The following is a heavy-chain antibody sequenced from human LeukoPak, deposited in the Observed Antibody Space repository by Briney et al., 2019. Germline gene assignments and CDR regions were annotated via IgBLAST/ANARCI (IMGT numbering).Heavy chain of an antibody. CDR2: ISPNSGST. V-gene: IGHV1-2*02. D-gene: IGHD3-9*01. CDR3: ARGVRITIFGVRGGDAFDI. Sequence: GASVKVSCKASGYTFTSYGISWVRQAPGQGLEWMGWISPNSGSTNYAQKFQGRVTMTRDTSISTAYMELSRLRSDDTAVYYCARGVRITIFGVRGGDAFDIWGQGTMVTVSS. CDR1: GYTFTSYG. J-gene: IGHJ3*02.